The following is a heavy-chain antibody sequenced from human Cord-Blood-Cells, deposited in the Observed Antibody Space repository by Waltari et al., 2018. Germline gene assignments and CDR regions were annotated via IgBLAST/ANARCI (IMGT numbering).Heavy chain of an antibody. D-gene: IGHD3-10*01. CDR2: INPNSGGT. V-gene: IGHV1-2*06. J-gene: IGHJ4*02. Sequence: QVQLVQSGAEVKKPGASVKVACKASGYTFTGHYMPWVCQAPGPGLEWMGRINPNSGGTNYAQKFQGRVTMTRDTSISTAYMELSRLRSDDTAVYYCARAKRITMVQGVYYFDYWGQGTLVTVSS. CDR1: GYTFTGHY. CDR3: ARAKRITMVQGVYYFDY.